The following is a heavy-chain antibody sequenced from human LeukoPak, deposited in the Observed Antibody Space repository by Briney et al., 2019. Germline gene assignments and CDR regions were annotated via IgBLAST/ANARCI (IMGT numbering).Heavy chain of an antibody. Sequence: PSETLSLTCTVSGDSISSRNYYWSWIRQPAGKGPEWIGRIYISGSTNYNPSLKSRVTISLDTSKNQVSLKLNSVTAADTAVYYCARGSAFDYWGQGTLVTVSS. CDR1: GDSISSRNYY. J-gene: IGHJ4*02. CDR3: ARGSAFDY. D-gene: IGHD6-6*01. CDR2: IYISGST. V-gene: IGHV4-61*02.